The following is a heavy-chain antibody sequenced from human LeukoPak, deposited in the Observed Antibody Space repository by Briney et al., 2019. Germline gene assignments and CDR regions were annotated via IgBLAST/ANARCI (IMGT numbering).Heavy chain of an antibody. Sequence: SETLSLTCSVSGGPISSSSYYWGWIRQPPGKGLEWIGYIYYSGSTYYNPSLKSRVTISVDTSKNQFSLKLRSVTAADTAVYYCARDNYYDSSGHTDYWGQGTLVTVSS. CDR2: IYYSGST. D-gene: IGHD3-22*01. J-gene: IGHJ4*02. CDR3: ARDNYYDSSGHTDY. CDR1: GGPISSSSYY. V-gene: IGHV4-39*07.